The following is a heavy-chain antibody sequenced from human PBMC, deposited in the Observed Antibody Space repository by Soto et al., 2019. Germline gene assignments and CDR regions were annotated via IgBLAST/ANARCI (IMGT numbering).Heavy chain of an antibody. CDR2: ISAYNGNT. CDR3: ARDQVRAIVVVPAAAPGWFDP. V-gene: IGHV1-18*01. CDR1: GSTFTSYG. Sequence: GASVKVSCKASGSTFTSYGISWVRQAPGQGLEWMGWISAYNGNTNYAQKLQGRVTMTTDTSTSTAYMELRSLRSDDTAVYYCARDQVRAIVVVPAAAPGWFDPWGQGTLVTVSS. J-gene: IGHJ5*02. D-gene: IGHD2-2*01.